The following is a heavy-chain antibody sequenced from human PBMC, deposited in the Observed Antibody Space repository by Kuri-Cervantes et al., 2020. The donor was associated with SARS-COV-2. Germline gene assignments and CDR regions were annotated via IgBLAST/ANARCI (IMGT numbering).Heavy chain of an antibody. V-gene: IGHV3-49*04. CDR2: IRSKSNGGTA. CDR1: GFPFGDYA. CDR3: SGYVAY. J-gene: IGHJ4*02. Sequence: GESLKISCTASGFPFGDYAMGWVRQAPGKGLEWIGFIRSKSNGGTAEYGPAVKGRFTISRDDSRKAVYLQMKSLESDDTAVYYCSGYVAYWGQGTLVTVSS. D-gene: IGHD3-22*01.